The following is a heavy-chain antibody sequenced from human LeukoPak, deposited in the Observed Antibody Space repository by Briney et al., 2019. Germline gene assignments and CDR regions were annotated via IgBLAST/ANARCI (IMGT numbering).Heavy chain of an antibody. D-gene: IGHD6-6*01. CDR3: ARLWDSSSSRHLDY. CDR2: INSDESNT. CDR1: GFTFSTYW. Sequence: GGSLRLSCAASGFTFSTYWMHWVRQAPGKGLVWVSHINSDESNTNYADSVKGRFTISRDNAKNTLYLQMNNLRAEDTAVYFCARLWDSSSSRHLDYWGQGTLVTVSS. V-gene: IGHV3-74*01. J-gene: IGHJ4*02.